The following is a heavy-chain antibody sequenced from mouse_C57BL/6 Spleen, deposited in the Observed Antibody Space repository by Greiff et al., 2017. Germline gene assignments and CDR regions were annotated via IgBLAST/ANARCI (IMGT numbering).Heavy chain of an antibody. CDR3: ARSWDYYGSNYAMDY. J-gene: IGHJ4*01. D-gene: IGHD1-1*01. Sequence: VQLQESGPGLVAPSQSLSITCTVSGFSLTSYGVHWVRQPPGKGLEWLVVIWSDGSTTYNSALKSRLSISKDNSKSQVFLKMNSLQTDDTAMYYCARSWDYYGSNYAMDYWGQGTSVTVSS. V-gene: IGHV2-6*03. CDR1: GFSLTSYG. CDR2: IWSDGST.